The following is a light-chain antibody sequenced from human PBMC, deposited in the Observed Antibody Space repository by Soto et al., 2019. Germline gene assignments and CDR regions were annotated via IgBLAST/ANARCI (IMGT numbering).Light chain of an antibody. Sequence: EIVLTQSPATLSLAPGERANLSCRASQSVSSYLAWYQQKPGQAPRLLIYDASSRATGISDRFSGSGSGTDFTLTISRLEPEDFAVYYCQHYVSPPITFGQGTRLEIK. V-gene: IGKV3-11*01. J-gene: IGKJ5*01. CDR1: QSVSSY. CDR2: DAS. CDR3: QHYVSPPIT.